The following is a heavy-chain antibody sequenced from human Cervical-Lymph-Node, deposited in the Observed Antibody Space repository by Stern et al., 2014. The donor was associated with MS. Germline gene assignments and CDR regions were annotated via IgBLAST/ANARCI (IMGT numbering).Heavy chain of an antibody. J-gene: IGHJ4*02. CDR2: IYYSGST. Sequence: VQLVESGPGLVKPSQTLSLTCTVSGGSISSGDYYWSWIRQPPGKGLEWIGYIYYSGSTYYNPSLKIRVTISVDTSKNQFSLKLSSVTAADTAVYYCAREGPRTGTLVYWGQGTLVTVSS. D-gene: IGHD3/OR15-3a*01. CDR3: AREGPRTGTLVY. CDR1: GGSISSGDYY. V-gene: IGHV4-30-4*01.